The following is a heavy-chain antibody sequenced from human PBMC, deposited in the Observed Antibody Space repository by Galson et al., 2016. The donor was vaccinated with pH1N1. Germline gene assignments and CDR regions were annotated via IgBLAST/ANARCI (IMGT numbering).Heavy chain of an antibody. Sequence: SLRLSCAASGFIFRRFGMHWVRQTPDKGLEWVAVILDDGSREWYAESMKGRFTISRDNSKNTLYLQMTSLRVDDTAVYRCVRDGEGPQNGLDYWGQGTPVTVS. J-gene: IGHJ4*02. CDR2: ILDDGSRE. V-gene: IGHV3-33*01. CDR1: GFIFRRFG. D-gene: IGHD1-1*01. CDR3: VRDGEGPQNGLDY.